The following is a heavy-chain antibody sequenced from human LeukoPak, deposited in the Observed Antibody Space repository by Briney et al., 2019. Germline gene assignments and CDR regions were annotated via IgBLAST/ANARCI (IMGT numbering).Heavy chain of an antibody. Sequence: ASVKVSCKASGNTFINYDINWVRQASGQGLEWMGWMNPHSGNTGYAQKFQGRVAMTRDTSISTAYMELSSLRSEDTAVYYCACLPPFTASNYNDYWGQGTLVTVSS. V-gene: IGHV1-8*01. CDR2: MNPHSGNT. D-gene: IGHD2-2*02. J-gene: IGHJ4*02. CDR1: GNTFINYD. CDR3: ACLPPFTASNYNDY.